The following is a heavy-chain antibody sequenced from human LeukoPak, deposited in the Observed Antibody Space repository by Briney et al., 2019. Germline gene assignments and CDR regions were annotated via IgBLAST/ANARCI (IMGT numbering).Heavy chain of an antibody. D-gene: IGHD3-16*01. J-gene: IGHJ4*02. V-gene: IGHV3-33*01. Sequence: GGSLRLSCAASGFTFRNYGMQWVRQAPGKGLEWVAVIWYGGSNKYYADSVKGRFTISRDNSKNTLYLQMNSLRAEDTAVYYCARDRRGAGLDYWGQGTLVTVSS. CDR2: IWYGGSNK. CDR3: ARDRRGAGLDY. CDR1: GFTFRNYG.